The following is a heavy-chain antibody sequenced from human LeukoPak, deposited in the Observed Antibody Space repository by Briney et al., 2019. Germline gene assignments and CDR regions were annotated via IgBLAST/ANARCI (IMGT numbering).Heavy chain of an antibody. CDR2: IIPIFGTA. CDR1: GGTFSSYA. D-gene: IGHD3-22*01. CDR3: ARGYYYDSSGYYNWFDP. V-gene: IGHV1-69*05. J-gene: IGHJ5*02. Sequence: SVKVSCKASGGTFSSYAISWVRQAPGQGLEWMGGIIPIFGTANYAQKFQGRVTITTDESTSTAYRELSSLRSEDTAVYYCARGYYYDSSGYYNWFDPWGQGTLVTVSS.